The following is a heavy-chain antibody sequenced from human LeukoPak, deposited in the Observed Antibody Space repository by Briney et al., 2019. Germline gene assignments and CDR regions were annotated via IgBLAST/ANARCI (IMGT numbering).Heavy chain of an antibody. CDR2: IYYSGST. V-gene: IGHV4-39*01. CDR3: ARPTGYSSGWFYYGMDV. Sequence: PSETLSLTCTVSGGSISSSSYYWGWIRQPPGKGLEWIGSIYYSGSTYYNPSLKSRVTISVDTSENQFSLKLSSVTAADTAVYYCARPTGYSSGWFYYGMDVWGQGTTVTVSS. D-gene: IGHD6-19*01. CDR1: GGSISSSSYY. J-gene: IGHJ6*02.